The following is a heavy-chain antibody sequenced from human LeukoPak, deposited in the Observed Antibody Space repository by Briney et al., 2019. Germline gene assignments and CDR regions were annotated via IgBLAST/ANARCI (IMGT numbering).Heavy chain of an antibody. CDR3: AKSPIDWYFDL. V-gene: IGHV4-61*09. CDR2: IYTSGST. CDR1: GGSISSGSYY. Sequence: PSETLSLTCTVSGGSISSGSYYCSWIRQPAGKALEWIGHIYTSGSTNYNPSLKSRVTISVDTSKNQFSLNLSSVTAADTAVYYCAKSPIDWYFDLWGRGTLVTVSS. J-gene: IGHJ2*01. D-gene: IGHD5-24*01.